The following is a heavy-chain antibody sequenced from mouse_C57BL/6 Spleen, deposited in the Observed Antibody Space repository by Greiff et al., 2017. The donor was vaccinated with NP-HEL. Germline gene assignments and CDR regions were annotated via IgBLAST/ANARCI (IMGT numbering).Heavy chain of an antibody. Sequence: QVQLQQPGAELVKPGASVKMSCKASGYTFTSYWITWVKQRPGQGLEWIGDIYPGSGSTNYNEKFKSKATLTVDTSSSTAYMQRSSLTSEDSAVYYCARPGSSYDGYFDVWGTGTTVTVSS. CDR1: GYTFTSYW. V-gene: IGHV1-55*01. CDR3: ARPGSSYDGYFDV. D-gene: IGHD1-1*01. CDR2: IYPGSGST. J-gene: IGHJ1*03.